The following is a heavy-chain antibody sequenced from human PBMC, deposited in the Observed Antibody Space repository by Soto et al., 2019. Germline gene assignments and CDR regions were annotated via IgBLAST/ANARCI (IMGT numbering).Heavy chain of an antibody. D-gene: IGHD6-13*01. Sequence: GGSLRLSCAASGFTFSSYAMSWVRQAPGKGLEWVSAISGSGGSTYYADSVKGRFTISRDNSKNTLYLQMNSLRAEDTAVYYCAKYPTIAAAGTGSSYYYYGMDVWGQGTTVTVSS. V-gene: IGHV3-23*01. CDR1: GFTFSSYA. CDR2: ISGSGGST. CDR3: AKYPTIAAAGTGSSYYYYGMDV. J-gene: IGHJ6*02.